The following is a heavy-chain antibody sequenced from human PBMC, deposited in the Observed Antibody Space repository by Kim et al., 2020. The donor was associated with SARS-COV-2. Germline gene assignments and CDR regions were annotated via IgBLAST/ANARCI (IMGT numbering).Heavy chain of an antibody. V-gene: IGHV1-2*05. CDR2: ITPSSGVT. J-gene: IGHJ4*02. Sequence: ASVKVSCKTSGYTFTTRYLHWVRQAPGQGLEWMGRITPSSGVTKYVQKFQGRVTMTRDTSISTAYMELSRLRSDDTVVYYCARGNTETIDYWGQGTLVTVSS. CDR3: ARGNTETIDY. CDR1: GYTFTTRY.